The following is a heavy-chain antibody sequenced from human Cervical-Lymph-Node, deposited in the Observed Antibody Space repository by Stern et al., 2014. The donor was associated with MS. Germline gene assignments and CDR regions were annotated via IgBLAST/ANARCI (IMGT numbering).Heavy chain of an antibody. V-gene: IGHV1-2*02. J-gene: IGHJ4*02. CDR1: GYTFTGHY. CDR2: INPKSGAT. CDR3: ARGGDTVILDAYLDY. Sequence: VQLLQSGADVRKPGASVKVSCKASGYTFTGHYIHWVRQAPGQGLEWMGRINPKSGATNFGQKFQGRVTMTRDTSIGTVYMELSRLRSDDTAVYYCARGGDTVILDAYLDYWGQGTLVIVSS. D-gene: IGHD5/OR15-5a*01.